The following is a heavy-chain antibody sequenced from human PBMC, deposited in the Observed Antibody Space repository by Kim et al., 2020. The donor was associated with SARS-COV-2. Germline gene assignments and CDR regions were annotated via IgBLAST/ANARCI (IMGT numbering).Heavy chain of an antibody. CDR1: GFTFSRYG. CDR3: ARDVGNDGSGWRYFDN. J-gene: IGHJ4*02. Sequence: GGSLRLSCAPSGFTFSRYGMHWVRQAPGKGLEWVAVIWYDGSKTYYVDSVKGRFTISRDNSKNTLYLQMNSLRDDDTAVYYCARDVGNDGSGWRYFDNWGQGTLVIVSS. CDR2: IWYDGSKT. V-gene: IGHV3-33*01. D-gene: IGHD6-19*01.